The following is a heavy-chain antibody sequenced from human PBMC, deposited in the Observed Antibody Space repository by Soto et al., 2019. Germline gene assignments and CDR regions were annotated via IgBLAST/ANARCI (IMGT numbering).Heavy chain of an antibody. D-gene: IGHD3-22*01. V-gene: IGHV3-23*01. CDR1: GFTFSSFA. CDR3: AIHKFYDARESFDY. J-gene: IGHJ4*02. CDR2: ISGNSDTT. Sequence: PGGSLRLSCAASGFTFSSFAMSWVRQAPGKGLEWVAAISGNSDTTYYADSVKGQFTISRDSSKNTLYLQMNSLRAEDTALYYCAIHKFYDARESFDYWGQGTLVTVSS.